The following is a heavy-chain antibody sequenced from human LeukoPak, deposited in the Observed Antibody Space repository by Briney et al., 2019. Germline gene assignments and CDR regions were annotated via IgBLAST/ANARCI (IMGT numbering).Heavy chain of an antibody. J-gene: IGHJ4*02. Sequence: SGGSLRLSCAASGFTFSTSTMNWVRQAPGKGLEWVSSITGSGSQVYFADSMKGRFTISRDNAKNSLYLQMNSLRVEDTAIYYCARDIYGDYGFDYWGQGTLVTVSS. CDR2: ITGSGSQV. CDR1: GFTFSTST. D-gene: IGHD4-17*01. CDR3: ARDIYGDYGFDY. V-gene: IGHV3-21*01.